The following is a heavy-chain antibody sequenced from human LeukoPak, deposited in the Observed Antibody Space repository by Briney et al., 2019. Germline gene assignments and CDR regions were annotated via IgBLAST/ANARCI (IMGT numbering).Heavy chain of an antibody. D-gene: IGHD3-22*01. Sequence: SETLSLTCSVSGGSISSDNYYWTWIRQPAGRGLEWIGRFHTGGSANYNPSLKSRVTISVDTSKNQFSLRLNSVTAADTAIYHCAREEYYDDSGYYFRYFDSWGQGTLVTVSS. CDR2: FHTGGSA. CDR3: AREEYYDDSGYYFRYFDS. CDR1: GGSISSDNYY. J-gene: IGHJ4*02. V-gene: IGHV4-61*02.